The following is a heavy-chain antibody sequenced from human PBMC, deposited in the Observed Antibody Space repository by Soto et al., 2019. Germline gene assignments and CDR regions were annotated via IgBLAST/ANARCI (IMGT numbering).Heavy chain of an antibody. CDR3: ARTGAGSASGYYNWFDP. J-gene: IGHJ5*02. Sequence: SVKVSCKASGGTFSSYAISWVRQAPGQGLEWMGGIIPIFGTANYAQKFQARVTITADESTSTAYMELSSLRSEDTAVYYCARTGAGSASGYYNWFDPWGQGTLVTVSS. D-gene: IGHD3-3*01. CDR1: GGTFSSYA. V-gene: IGHV1-69*13. CDR2: IIPIFGTA.